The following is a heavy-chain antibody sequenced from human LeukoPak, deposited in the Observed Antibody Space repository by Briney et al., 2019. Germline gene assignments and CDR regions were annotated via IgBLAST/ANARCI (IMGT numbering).Heavy chain of an antibody. V-gene: IGHV4-30-4*01. D-gene: IGHD3-22*01. Sequence: SETLSLTCTVSGGSLSSGDYYWRWIRQPPGKGLEWIVYIYYSGSTYYNTSPKRRVTISVDTSKNQFSLKLSSVSAADTAVYFCARDTGYDSSGYRWFDLWGRGTLVTVSS. CDR2: IYYSGST. J-gene: IGHJ2*01. CDR3: ARDTGYDSSGYRWFDL. CDR1: GGSLSSGDYY.